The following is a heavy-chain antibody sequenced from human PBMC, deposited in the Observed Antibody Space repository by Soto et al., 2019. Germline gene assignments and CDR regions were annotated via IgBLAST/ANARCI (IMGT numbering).Heavy chain of an antibody. CDR1: GYTFSTYA. V-gene: IGHV1-3*01. Sequence: ASVKVSCKASGYTFSTYAIHCVLQSPLHSLDWMGWLNGGTGQTRYSQRFQDRVTITRDTSASTAYMEVSSLRPEDTAVYYCARGKGMEENYYYYGMDIWGQGTTVTVSS. D-gene: IGHD1-1*01. CDR2: LNGGTGQT. J-gene: IGHJ6*02. CDR3: ARGKGMEENYYYYGMDI.